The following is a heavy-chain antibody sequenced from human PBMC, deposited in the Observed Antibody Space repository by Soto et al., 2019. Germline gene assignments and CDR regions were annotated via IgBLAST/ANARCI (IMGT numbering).Heavy chain of an antibody. V-gene: IGHV4-4*02. Sequence: SETLSLTCAVSVGSITSANWWTWVRQPPGGGLEWIGEISHSGITNYKASLKSRVTMSVDKTKNDVSLKLTSVTAADTAVYYCARVLRGWFDPWGQGTPVTVYS. J-gene: IGHJ5*02. CDR1: VGSITSANW. CDR2: ISHSGIT. CDR3: ARVLRGWFDP.